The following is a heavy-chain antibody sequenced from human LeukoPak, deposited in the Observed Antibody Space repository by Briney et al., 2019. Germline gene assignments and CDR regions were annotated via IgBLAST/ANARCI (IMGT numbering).Heavy chain of an antibody. J-gene: IGHJ4*02. CDR1: GGTFSSYA. Sequence: SVKVSCKASGGTFSSYAISWVRQAPGQGLEWMGRIIPILGIANYAQKFQGRVTITADKSTSTAYMELSSLRSEDTAVYYCANLLSGYSGYDLPSYWGQGTLVTVSS. D-gene: IGHD5-12*01. V-gene: IGHV1-69*04. CDR3: ANLLSGYSGYDLPSY. CDR2: IIPILGIA.